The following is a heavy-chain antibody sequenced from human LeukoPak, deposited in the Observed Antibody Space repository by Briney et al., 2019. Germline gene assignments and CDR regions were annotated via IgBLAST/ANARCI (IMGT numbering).Heavy chain of an antibody. CDR2: ITSSGGST. V-gene: IGHV3-23*01. Sequence: PGGSLRLSCAASGFTFGSYAMSWVRQAPGKGLEWVSSITSSGGSTFYADSVKGRFTISRDNSKDTLFLQMNSLRAEDTAVYYCARSGWYSNFDYWGQGTLVTVSS. D-gene: IGHD6-19*01. CDR3: ARSGWYSNFDY. CDR1: GFTFGSYA. J-gene: IGHJ4*02.